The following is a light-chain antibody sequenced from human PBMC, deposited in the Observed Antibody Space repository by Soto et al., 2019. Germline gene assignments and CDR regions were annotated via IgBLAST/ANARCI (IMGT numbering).Light chain of an antibody. CDR1: QSVSVY. CDR2: DAS. CDR3: QQRRYGPLT. J-gene: IGKJ4*01. V-gene: IGKV3-11*01. Sequence: ETVLTQSPATLSLSPGERATLSCRASQSVSVYLAWYQHKPGQAPRLLIYDASNRAAGIPARFSGSGSGTDFTLTISSREPEDFAFYYCQQRRYGPLTLGGGTKVDIK.